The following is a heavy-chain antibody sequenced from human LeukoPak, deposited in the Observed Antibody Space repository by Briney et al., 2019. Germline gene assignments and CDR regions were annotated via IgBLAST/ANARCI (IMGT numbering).Heavy chain of an antibody. Sequence: ASVKVSCKASGYTFTGYYMHWVRQAPGQGLEWMGRINPNSGGTNYAQKSQGRVTMTRDTSISTAYMELSRLRSDDTAVYYCARDPADYVWGSYREHFDYWGQGTLVTVSS. D-gene: IGHD3-16*02. CDR2: INPNSGGT. CDR3: ARDPADYVWGSYREHFDY. V-gene: IGHV1-2*06. J-gene: IGHJ4*02. CDR1: GYTFTGYY.